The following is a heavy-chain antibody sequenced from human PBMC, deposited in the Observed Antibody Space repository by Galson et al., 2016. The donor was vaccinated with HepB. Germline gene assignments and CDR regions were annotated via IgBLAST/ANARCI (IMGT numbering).Heavy chain of an antibody. CDR2: IRTTSSYA. CDR3: ARNTPSPGNGAYFDY. V-gene: IGHV3-11*03. CDR1: GFTFNYY. Sequence: SLRLSCAASGFTFNYYMSWVRQAPGKGLEWISYIRTTSSYALYADSVKGRFTISRDNARNSLYLQMNSLRADDTAVYYCARNTPSPGNGAYFDYWGRGALVTVSS. J-gene: IGHJ4*02. D-gene: IGHD1-14*01.